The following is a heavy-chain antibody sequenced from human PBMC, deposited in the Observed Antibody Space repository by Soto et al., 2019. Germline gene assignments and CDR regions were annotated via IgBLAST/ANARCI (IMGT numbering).Heavy chain of an antibody. CDR1: GGSISSGDYY. Sequence: QVQLQESGPGLVKPSQTLSLTCTVSGGSISSGDYYWSWIRQPPGKGLEWIGYIYYSGSTHYNPSLTSRVTISVDTSKNQFSLKLSSVTAADTAVYYWPRVGGFGATTIDYWGQGTLVTVSS. J-gene: IGHJ4*02. D-gene: IGHD3-10*01. V-gene: IGHV4-30-4*01. CDR2: IYYSGST. CDR3: PRVGGFGATTIDY.